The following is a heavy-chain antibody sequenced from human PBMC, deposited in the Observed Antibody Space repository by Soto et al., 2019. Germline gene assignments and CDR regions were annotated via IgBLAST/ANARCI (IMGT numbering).Heavy chain of an antibody. CDR1: GGSISNYY. V-gene: IGHV4-59*08. CDR3: ASHRTFWPFDY. D-gene: IGHD2-8*01. J-gene: IGHJ4*02. Sequence: PSETLSLTCTVSGGSISNYYWSWIRQPPGKGLEWIGYIYCTGSTKYNPSLKSRLTISVDTSKNQFSLSLRSVTAADTAVYYCASHRTFWPFDYWGQGTVVTVSS. CDR2: IYCTGST.